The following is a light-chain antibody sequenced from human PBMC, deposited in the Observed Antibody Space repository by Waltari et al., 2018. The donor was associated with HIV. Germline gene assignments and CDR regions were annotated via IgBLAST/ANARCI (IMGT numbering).Light chain of an antibody. Sequence: QTVVTQEPSFSVSPGGTVTLTCGLSSGSVSTTNSPNWYQQNPGQAPRTIIYTTNTRASGVPDRFSGSILGNKAALTITGAQADDESDYYCVLYMGSVGWVFGGGTRLTVL. CDR1: SGSVSTTNS. CDR2: TTN. CDR3: VLYMGSVGWV. V-gene: IGLV8-61*01. J-gene: IGLJ3*02.